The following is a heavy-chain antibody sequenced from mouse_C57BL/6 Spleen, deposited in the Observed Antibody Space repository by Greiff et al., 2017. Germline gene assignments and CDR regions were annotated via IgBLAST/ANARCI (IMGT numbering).Heavy chain of an antibody. CDR1: GYTFTSYW. V-gene: IGHV1-52*01. J-gene: IGHJ2*01. D-gene: IGHD2-5*01. CDR2: IDPSDSET. CDR3: ARKEGYSNYFDY. Sequence: QVQLQQPGAELVRPGSSVKLSCKASGYTFTSYWMHWVKQRPIQGLEWIGNIDPSDSETHYNQKFKDKATLTVDKSSSTAYMQLSSLTSEDSAVYYCARKEGYSNYFDYWGQGTTPTVSS.